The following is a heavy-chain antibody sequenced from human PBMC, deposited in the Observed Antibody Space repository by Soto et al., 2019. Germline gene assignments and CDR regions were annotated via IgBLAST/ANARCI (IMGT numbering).Heavy chain of an antibody. Sequence: PSETLSLTCAVYGGSFSGYYWSWIRQPPGKGLEWIGETNHSGSTNYNPSLKSRVTISVDTSKNQFSLKLSSVTAADTAVYYCARVTIFGVVITNNWFDPWGQGTLVTVSS. D-gene: IGHD3-3*01. V-gene: IGHV4-34*01. CDR2: TNHSGST. CDR1: GGSFSGYY. CDR3: ARVTIFGVVITNNWFDP. J-gene: IGHJ5*02.